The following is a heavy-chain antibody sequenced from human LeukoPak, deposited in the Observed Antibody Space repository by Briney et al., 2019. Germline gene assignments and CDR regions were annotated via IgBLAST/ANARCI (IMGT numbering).Heavy chain of an antibody. D-gene: IGHD2-21*02. J-gene: IGHJ4*02. CDR2: INTNTGNP. CDR3: ARVVGCGGDCYSGISDY. V-gene: IGHV7-4-1*02. Sequence: ASVKVSCKASGYTFTSYSMNWVRQAPGQGLEWMGWINTNTGNPTYAQGFTGRFVFSLDTSVSTAYLQISSLKAEDTAVYYCARVVGCGGDCYSGISDYWGQGTLVTVSS. CDR1: GYTFTSYS.